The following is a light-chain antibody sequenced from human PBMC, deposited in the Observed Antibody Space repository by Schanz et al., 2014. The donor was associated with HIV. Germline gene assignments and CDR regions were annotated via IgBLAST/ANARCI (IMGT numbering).Light chain of an antibody. Sequence: DIQMTQSPSTLSASVGDRVSITCRSSQYISSGLAWYQQKPGKAPNLLIYEASTLETGVPSRFSGSGFGTEFTLVISSLQPEDFATYYCQQYNARSYTFGPGTKLEIE. J-gene: IGKJ2*01. V-gene: IGKV1-5*03. CDR2: EAS. CDR3: QQYNARSYT. CDR1: QYISSG.